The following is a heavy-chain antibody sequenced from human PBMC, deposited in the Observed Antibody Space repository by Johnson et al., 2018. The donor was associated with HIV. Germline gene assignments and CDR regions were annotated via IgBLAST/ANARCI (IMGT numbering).Heavy chain of an antibody. V-gene: IGHV3-30*02. D-gene: IGHD6-13*01. CDR2: IWYDGGNK. Sequence: QVQLVESGGGLVQPGGSLRLSCAASGFTVSSYGMHWVRQAPGKGLEWGAVIWYDGGNKSYSDAVKGRFTISRDNSKNSLYLQMNSLRVEETALYYCAKVVAAAATGNEDGFDIWGQGTMLTGSS. J-gene: IGHJ3*02. CDR1: GFTVSSYG. CDR3: AKVVAAAATGNEDGFDI.